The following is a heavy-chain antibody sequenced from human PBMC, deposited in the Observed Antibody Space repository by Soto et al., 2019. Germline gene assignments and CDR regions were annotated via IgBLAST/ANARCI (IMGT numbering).Heavy chain of an antibody. CDR2: ISAYNGNT. CDR3: ARDDPDSSGNHHFDY. Sequence: ASVKVSCKASGYTFTSYGISWVRQAPGQGLEWMGWISAYNGNTNYAQKLQGRVTMTTDTSTSTAYMELRSLRSDDTAVYYCARDDPDSSGNHHFDYWGQGTQVTVSS. V-gene: IGHV1-18*01. J-gene: IGHJ4*02. D-gene: IGHD6-25*01. CDR1: GYTFTSYG.